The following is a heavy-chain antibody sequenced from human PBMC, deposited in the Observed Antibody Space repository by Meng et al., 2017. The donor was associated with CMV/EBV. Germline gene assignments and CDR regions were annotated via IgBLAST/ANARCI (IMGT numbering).Heavy chain of an antibody. J-gene: IGHJ3*02. CDR1: GFTFSSYS. D-gene: IGHD3-16*01. V-gene: IGHV3-48*01. CDR3: AKERIIWARVSVDAFDI. Sequence: GESLKISCAASGFTFSSYSMNWVRQAPGKGLEWVSYISSSSSTIYYADSVKGRFTISRDNSKNTLYLQMNSLRAEDTAVYYCAKERIIWARVSVDAFDIWGQGTMVTVSS. CDR2: ISSSSSTI.